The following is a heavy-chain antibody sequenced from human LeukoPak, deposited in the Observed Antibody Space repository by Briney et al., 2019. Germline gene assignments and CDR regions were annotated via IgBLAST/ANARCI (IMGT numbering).Heavy chain of an antibody. J-gene: IGHJ4*02. V-gene: IGHV3-21*01. Sequence: GGSLRLSCAASGFTFSSYSMNWVRQAPGKGLEWVSSISSSSSCIYYADSVKGRFTISRDNAKNSLYLQMNSLRAEDTAVYYCARARSSGCPGDWGQGTLVTVSS. CDR1: GFTFSSYS. CDR2: ISSSSSCI. CDR3: ARARSSGCPGD. D-gene: IGHD6-19*01.